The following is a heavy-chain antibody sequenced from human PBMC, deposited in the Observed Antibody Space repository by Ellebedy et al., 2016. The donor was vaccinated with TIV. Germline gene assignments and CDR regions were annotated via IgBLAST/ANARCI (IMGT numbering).Heavy chain of an antibody. J-gene: IGHJ4*02. CDR3: ATIGVVVAAAAFDS. CDR1: GESISSGDHY. V-gene: IGHV4-30-4*01. D-gene: IGHD2-15*01. CDR2: IYYRGSA. Sequence: SETLSLXXAVSGESISSGDHYWSWIRQPPGKGLEWIGYIYYRGSAYYNPSLKSRVTISVDTSENRFSLKLTSVTAADTAVYYCATIGVVVAAAAFDSWGQGTPVTVSS.